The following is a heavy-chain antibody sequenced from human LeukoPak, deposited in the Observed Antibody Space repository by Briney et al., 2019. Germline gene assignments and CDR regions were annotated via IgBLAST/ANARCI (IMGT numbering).Heavy chain of an antibody. J-gene: IGHJ4*02. CDR2: GDYSGGT. CDR1: GDSFTSVTDY. D-gene: IGHD3-22*01. CDR3: AREYIYYYDSSGYPGTFDY. V-gene: IGHV4-39*07. Sequence: SETLSLTCTVSGDSFTSVTDYWAWIRQPPGKGLEWIASGDYSGGTYYNPSLKSRVTISVDTSKNQFSLKLSSVTAADTAVYYCAREYIYYYDSSGYPGTFDYWGQGTLVTVSS.